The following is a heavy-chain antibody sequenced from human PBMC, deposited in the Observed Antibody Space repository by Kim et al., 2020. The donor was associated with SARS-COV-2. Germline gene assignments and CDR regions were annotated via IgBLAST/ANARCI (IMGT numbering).Heavy chain of an antibody. J-gene: IGHJ6*02. CDR2: IWYDGSNK. Sequence: GGSLRLSCAASGFTFSSYAMHWVRQAPGKGLEWVAVIWYDGSNKYYADSVKGRFTISRDNSKNTLYLQMNSLRAEDTAVYYCAKDVRGVIFYGMDVWGQGTTVTVSS. D-gene: IGHD3-10*02. V-gene: IGHV3-33*06. CDR1: GFTFSSYA. CDR3: AKDVRGVIFYGMDV.